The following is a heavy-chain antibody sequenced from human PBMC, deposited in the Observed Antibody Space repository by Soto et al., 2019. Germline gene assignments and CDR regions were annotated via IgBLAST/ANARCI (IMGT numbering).Heavy chain of an antibody. CDR2: ISAYNGNT. CDR1: GYTFTSYG. CDR3: ARRESRDYYYYYMDV. J-gene: IGHJ6*03. V-gene: IGHV1-18*01. Sequence: ASVKASSKASGYTFTSYGISWVRQAPGQGLEWMGWISAYNGNTNYAQKLQGRVTMTTDTSTSTAYMELRSLRSDDTAVYYCARRESRDYYYYYMDVWGKGTTVTVSS.